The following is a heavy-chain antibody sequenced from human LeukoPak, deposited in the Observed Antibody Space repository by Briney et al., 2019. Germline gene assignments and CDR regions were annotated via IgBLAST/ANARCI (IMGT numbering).Heavy chain of an antibody. J-gene: IGHJ3*02. V-gene: IGHV4-61*01. Sequence: SETLSLTCTVSGGSVSSGSYYWSWIRQPPGKGLEWIGYIYYSGSTNYNPSLKSRVTISVDTSKNQFSLKLSSVTAADTAVYYCARADPKYYDFWSGYYTGPYAFDIWGQGTMVTVSS. CDR3: ARADPKYYDFWSGYYTGPYAFDI. D-gene: IGHD3-3*01. CDR1: GGSVSSGSYY. CDR2: IYYSGST.